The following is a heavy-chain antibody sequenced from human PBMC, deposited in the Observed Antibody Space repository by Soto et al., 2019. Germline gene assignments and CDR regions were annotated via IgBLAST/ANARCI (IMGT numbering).Heavy chain of an antibody. D-gene: IGHD6-25*01. Sequence: GGSLRLSCAASGFTFSLYWMHWVRQAPGKGLVWVSRINSDGSSTSYADSVKGRFTISRDNAKNTLYLQMNSLRAEDTAVYYCARSTYSSALPGYWGQGTLVTVSS. CDR3: ARSTYSSALPGY. CDR2: INSDGSST. CDR1: GFTFSLYW. J-gene: IGHJ4*02. V-gene: IGHV3-74*01.